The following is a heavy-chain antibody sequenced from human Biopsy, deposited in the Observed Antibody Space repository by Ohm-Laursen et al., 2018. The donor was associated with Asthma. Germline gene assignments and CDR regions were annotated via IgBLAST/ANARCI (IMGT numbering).Heavy chain of an antibody. J-gene: IGHJ3*02. CDR1: GFSFSNFA. V-gene: IGHV3-30*06. CDR2: ISKDASTQ. Sequence: SLRLSCTASGFSFSNFAIHWVRQAPGKGLEWVGVISKDASTQDYADSVKGRFTMARDNSRNTLDLQMNSLREEDTAVYYCVRDGTDDAFDIWGQGTVVSVSS. CDR3: VRDGTDDAFDI. D-gene: IGHD1-1*01.